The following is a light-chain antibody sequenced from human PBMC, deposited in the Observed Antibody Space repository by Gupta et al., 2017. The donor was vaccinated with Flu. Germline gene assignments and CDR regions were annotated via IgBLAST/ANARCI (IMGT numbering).Light chain of an antibody. CDR2: ATY. V-gene: IGKV1-17*01. Sequence: DIQMTQSPSSLSASVGDTVTITCRASQGIRDYLGWYQQKPGRVPKLLISATYNLQSGVPSRVSGSASGTEFTLTISSLQAEDFATYYCLPQFSYPWTFGQGTKVDIK. CDR3: LPQFSYPWT. CDR1: QGIRDY. J-gene: IGKJ1*01.